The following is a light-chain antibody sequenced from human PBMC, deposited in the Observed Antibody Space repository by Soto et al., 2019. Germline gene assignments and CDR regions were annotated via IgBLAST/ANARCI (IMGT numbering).Light chain of an antibody. V-gene: IGKV3-15*01. CDR3: HQYNSWPWT. CDR1: QSVSNN. Sequence: DIVLTQSPATLSLSPGERATLSCRASQSVSNNLAWYQKKPGQPPRLLIYGASTEATNIPTSFSGSGSGTDFTLTISSLQSEDFAVYDCHQYNSWPWTFGQGTNVEIK. J-gene: IGKJ1*01. CDR2: GAS.